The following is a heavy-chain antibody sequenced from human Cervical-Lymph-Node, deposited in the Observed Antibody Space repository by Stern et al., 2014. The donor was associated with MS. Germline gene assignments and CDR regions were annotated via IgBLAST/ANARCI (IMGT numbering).Heavy chain of an antibody. J-gene: IGHJ4*02. CDR1: GFDFADYY. D-gene: IGHD4-11*01. V-gene: IGHV3-11*04. CDR3: ARVITYSSSRTFDR. CDR2: ISSSGSNI. Sequence: DQLVESGGGLVKPGGSLRLSCAASGFDFADYYISWIRQAPGKGLQWLSYISSSGSNIKYGDSVKGRFTISRDNAKNSVFLQMNSLRADDTAVYYCARVITYSSSRTFDRWGQGTLVTVSS.